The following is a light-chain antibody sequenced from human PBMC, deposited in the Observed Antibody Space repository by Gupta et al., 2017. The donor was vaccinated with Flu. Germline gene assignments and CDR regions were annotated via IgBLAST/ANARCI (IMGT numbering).Light chain of an antibody. V-gene: IGKV3-20*01. Sequence: DMLLRQSPGSLSSSPWDSATLTSRARQSVSSSSLDWYQQRPGQAPRRLIYGASSRATGIPDRFSGSGSGTDFTLNISRVEAEDFGVYYCKQYGSSPCTFGHGTRLEIK. J-gene: IGKJ2*02. CDR3: KQYGSSPCT. CDR2: GAS. CDR1: QSVSSSS.